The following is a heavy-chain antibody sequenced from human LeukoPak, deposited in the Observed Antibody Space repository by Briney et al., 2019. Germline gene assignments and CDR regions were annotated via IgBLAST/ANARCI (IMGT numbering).Heavy chain of an antibody. CDR2: MYTSGGT. D-gene: IGHD2-15*01. V-gene: IGHV4-4*07. CDR3: ARDNFIGGSCFTLDY. CDR1: GGSINSYY. Sequence: SETLSLTCTVSGGSINSYYWSWIRQPAGKGLEWIGRMYTSGGTTYNPSLKRRVTMSVDTSKNQFSLKLSSVTAADTAVYYCARDNFIGGSCFTLDYWGQGTLVTVSS. J-gene: IGHJ4*02.